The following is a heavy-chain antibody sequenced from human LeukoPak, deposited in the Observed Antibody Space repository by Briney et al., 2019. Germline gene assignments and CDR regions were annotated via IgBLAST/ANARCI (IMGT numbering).Heavy chain of an antibody. CDR2: ISQYGSEK. V-gene: IGHV3-7*02. J-gene: IGHJ4*02. CDR1: GFTFSSYR. D-gene: IGHD4-17*01. CDR3: ARVTLYAEAALDN. Sequence: SGGSLRLSCAASGFTFSSYRMSWGRQGPGKGLEWVSKISQYGSEKHYVDSVKGRFTISRDNAENSLYLQMSSLRAEDTAVYYCARVTLYAEAALDNWGQGTLVTVSS.